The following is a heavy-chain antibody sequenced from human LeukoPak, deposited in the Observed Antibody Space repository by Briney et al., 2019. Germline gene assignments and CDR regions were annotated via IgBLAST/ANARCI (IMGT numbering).Heavy chain of an antibody. V-gene: IGHV3-21*01. D-gene: IGHD2-2*01. Sequence: GGSLRLSCAASGFTFSSYSMNWVRQAPGKGLEWVSSISSSSSYIYYADSAKGRFTISRDNAKSSLYLQMNSMRAEDTAVYYCARDSVVVPAAIDYWGQGTLVTVSS. CDR3: ARDSVVVPAAIDY. J-gene: IGHJ4*02. CDR1: GFTFSSYS. CDR2: ISSSSSYI.